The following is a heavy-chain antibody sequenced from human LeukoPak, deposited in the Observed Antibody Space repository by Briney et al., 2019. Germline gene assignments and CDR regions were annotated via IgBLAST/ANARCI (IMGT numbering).Heavy chain of an antibody. V-gene: IGHV3-21*01. D-gene: IGHD5-12*01. J-gene: IGHJ4*02. CDR1: GFTFSSYS. CDR3: ARWDIVAPCDY. CDR2: ISSSSSYI. Sequence: GGSLRLSCAASGFTFSSYSMNWVRQAPGKGLEWVSSISSSSSYIYYADSVKGRFTISRDNAKNSLYLQMNSLRAEDTAVYYCARWDIVAPCDYWGQGTLVTVPS.